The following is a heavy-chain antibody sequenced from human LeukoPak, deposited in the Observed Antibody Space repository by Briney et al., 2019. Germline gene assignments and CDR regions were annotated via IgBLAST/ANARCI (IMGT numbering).Heavy chain of an antibody. Sequence: PSETLSLTCAVYGGSFSGYYWSWIRQPPGKGLEWIGEINHSGSTNYNPSLKSRVTISVDTSKNQFSLKLSSVTAADTAVYYCARRITMVRGVIDWYFDLWGRGTLVTVSS. D-gene: IGHD3-10*01. J-gene: IGHJ2*01. CDR1: GGSFSGYY. CDR3: ARRITMVRGVIDWYFDL. V-gene: IGHV4-34*01. CDR2: INHSGST.